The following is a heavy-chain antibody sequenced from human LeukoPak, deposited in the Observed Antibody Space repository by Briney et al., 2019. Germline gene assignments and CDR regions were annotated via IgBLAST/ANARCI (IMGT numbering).Heavy chain of an antibody. CDR2: MNPNSGNT. D-gene: IGHD3-10*01. CDR1: GYTFTSYA. Sequence: ASVKVSCKASGYTFTSYAMNWVRQATGQGLEWMGWMNPNSGNTGYAQKFQGRVTMTRNTSISTAYMELSSLRSEDTAVYYCARGSRVTGKANWFDPWGQGTLVTVSP. V-gene: IGHV1-8*02. CDR3: ARGSRVTGKANWFDP. J-gene: IGHJ5*02.